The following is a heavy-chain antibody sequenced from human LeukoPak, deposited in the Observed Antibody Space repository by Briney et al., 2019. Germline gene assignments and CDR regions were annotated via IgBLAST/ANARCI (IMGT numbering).Heavy chain of an antibody. J-gene: IGHJ4*02. Sequence: ASVEVSCKASGYTFTSYAMHWVRQAPGQRLEWMGWINAGNGNTKYSQKFQGRVTITRDTSASTAYMELSSLRSEDTAVYYCARGYSYYNFDYWGQGTLVTVSS. D-gene: IGHD5-18*01. CDR2: INAGNGNT. V-gene: IGHV1-3*01. CDR1: GYTFTSYA. CDR3: ARGYSYYNFDY.